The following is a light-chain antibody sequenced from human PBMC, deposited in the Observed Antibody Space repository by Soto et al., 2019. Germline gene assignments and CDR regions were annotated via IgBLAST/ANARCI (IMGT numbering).Light chain of an antibody. V-gene: IGKV3-20*01. Sequence: EIFFTQAPSTLSFYPLEIATLSCWASQSVGSDYLAWYQQKPGQAPRILIFGASGRATRIPDRFSGSGSGTDFTLTISRLEPEDFAVYYCQQYGSLSWTFGQGTKVDIK. CDR1: QSVGSDY. J-gene: IGKJ1*01. CDR2: GAS. CDR3: QQYGSLSWT.